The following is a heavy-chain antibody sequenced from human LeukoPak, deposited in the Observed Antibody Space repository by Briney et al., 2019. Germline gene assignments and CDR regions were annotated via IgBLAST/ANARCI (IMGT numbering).Heavy chain of an antibody. J-gene: IGHJ4*02. CDR3: ARATDILSY. CDR1: GYTFTSYG. Sequence: ASVKVSCKASGYTFTSYGITWVRQAPGQGLEWMGWITAYNGNTIHAQKFQGRVTMTTDTSTSTAYMELRSLRSDDTAVYYCARATDILSYWGQGTLVTVSS. V-gene: IGHV1-18*01. CDR2: ITAYNGNT.